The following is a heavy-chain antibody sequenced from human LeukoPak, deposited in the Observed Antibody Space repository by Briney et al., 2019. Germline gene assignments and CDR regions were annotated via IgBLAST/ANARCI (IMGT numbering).Heavy chain of an antibody. V-gene: IGHV4-4*07. Sequence: PSETLSLTCTVSGGSISSYYWSWIRQPAGKGLEWIGRIYTSGSTNYHPSLKSRVTVSLDISKNQFSLKLSSVTAADTAVYYCARETHMYCKSNSCYGYFDLWGRGTLVTVSS. J-gene: IGHJ2*01. D-gene: IGHD2-2*01. CDR2: IYTSGST. CDR3: ARETHMYCKSNSCYGYFDL. CDR1: GGSISSYY.